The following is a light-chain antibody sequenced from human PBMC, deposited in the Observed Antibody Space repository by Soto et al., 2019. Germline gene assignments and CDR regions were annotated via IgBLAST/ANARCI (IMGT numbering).Light chain of an antibody. CDR3: QQYSSYSIT. CDR1: QSISDS. CDR2: DAS. J-gene: IGKJ5*01. V-gene: IGKV1-5*01. Sequence: IQMTQSPSTLSASVGARVTITCRARQSISDSLAWYQQKPGTAPKLLIYDASTLESGDPTRFRGSGTGTEFTLTISSLQPEDFATYYFQQYSSYSITFGQGTRLEI.